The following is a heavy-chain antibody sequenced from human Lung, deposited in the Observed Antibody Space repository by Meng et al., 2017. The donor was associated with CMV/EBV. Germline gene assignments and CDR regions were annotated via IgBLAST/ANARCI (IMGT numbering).Heavy chain of an antibody. CDR3: ARDRGVVVPAAKYYYYGMDV. CDR2: ISSSGSTI. Sequence: SXAASGFTFSSYEMNWVRQAPGKGLEWVSYISSSGSTIYYADSVKGRFTISRDNAKNSLYLQMNSLRAEDTAVYYCARDRGVVVPAAKYYYYGMDVWGQGTTVTVSS. CDR1: GFTFSSYE. D-gene: IGHD2-2*01. J-gene: IGHJ6*02. V-gene: IGHV3-48*03.